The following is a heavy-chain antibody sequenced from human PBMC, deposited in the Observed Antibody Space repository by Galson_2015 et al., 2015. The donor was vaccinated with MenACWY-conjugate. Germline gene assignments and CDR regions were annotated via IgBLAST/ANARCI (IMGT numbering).Heavy chain of an antibody. D-gene: IGHD2-8*01. Sequence: LRLSCAASGFTFSTYWMHWVRQAPGKGLVWVSRINKDGSTTSYADFVKGRFSISRDNAKSTLYLEMTSLRAEDTAIYYCARATGYWTSDSCRWRFDYWGQGTLVTVSS. CDR2: INKDGSTT. J-gene: IGHJ4*02. CDR1: GFTFSTYW. CDR3: ARATGYWTSDSCRWRFDY. V-gene: IGHV3-74*01.